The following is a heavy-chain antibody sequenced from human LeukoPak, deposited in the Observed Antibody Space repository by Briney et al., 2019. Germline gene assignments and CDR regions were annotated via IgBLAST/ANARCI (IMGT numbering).Heavy chain of an antibody. D-gene: IGHD2-15*01. CDR2: IGGSGGST. CDR1: GFTFSSYG. V-gene: IGHV3-23*01. J-gene: IGHJ4*02. Sequence: GGTLRLSCAASGFTFSSYGMSWVRQAPGKGLEWVSAIGGSGGSTYYADSVKGRFTISRDNSKNTLYLRMNSLRAEDTAVYYCAKDRGYCSGGSCYYFDYWGQGTLVTVSS. CDR3: AKDRGYCSGGSCYYFDY.